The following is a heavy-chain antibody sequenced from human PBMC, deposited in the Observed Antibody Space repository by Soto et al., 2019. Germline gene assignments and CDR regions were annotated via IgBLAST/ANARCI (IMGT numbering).Heavy chain of an antibody. V-gene: IGHV1-18*01. D-gene: IGHD5-12*01. CDR1: GYTFTSYG. J-gene: IGHJ4*02. Sequence: QVQLVQSGAEVKKPGASVKVSCKASGYTFTSYGISWERQAPGQGLEWMGWISAYNGNTNYAQKLQGRVTMTTDTSTSTADMELRSLRSDDTAVYYCARDQAHLAATTHPPIDYWGQGTLVTVSS. CDR2: ISAYNGNT. CDR3: ARDQAHLAATTHPPIDY.